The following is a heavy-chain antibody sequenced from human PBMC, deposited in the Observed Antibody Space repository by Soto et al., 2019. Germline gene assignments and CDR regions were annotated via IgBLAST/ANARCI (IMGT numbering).Heavy chain of an antibody. J-gene: IGHJ3*02. CDR3: ATYYYGSGSYYQHDAFDI. Sequence: QVQLVQSGAEVKKPGASVKVSCKASGYTFTSYGISWVRQAPGQGLEWMGWISAYNGNTNYAQKLQGRVTMTTDTSTSTAYMELRSLRSDDTAVYYCATYYYGSGSYYQHDAFDIWGQGTMVTVSS. CDR1: GYTFTSYG. V-gene: IGHV1-18*01. D-gene: IGHD3-10*01. CDR2: ISAYNGNT.